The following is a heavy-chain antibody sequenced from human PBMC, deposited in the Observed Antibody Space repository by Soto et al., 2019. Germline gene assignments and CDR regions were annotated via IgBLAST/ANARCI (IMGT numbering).Heavy chain of an antibody. Sequence: QMQLVQSGAEVKKPGASVKVSCKASGYTFTSYQMHWVRQAPGQGLEWMGIINPSGGRITYAPRFQGRVMMTRDTSTNTVYMELRSLRSEDTAVYYCARDGPPTTTGVGPSYTMDVWGQGPTVTVS. CDR2: INPSGGRI. V-gene: IGHV1-46*01. CDR3: ARDGPPTTTGVGPSYTMDV. D-gene: IGHD3-3*01. J-gene: IGHJ6*02. CDR1: GYTFTSYQ.